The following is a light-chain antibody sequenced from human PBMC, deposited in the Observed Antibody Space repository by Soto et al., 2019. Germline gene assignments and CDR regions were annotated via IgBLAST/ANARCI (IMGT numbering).Light chain of an antibody. Sequence: QSVLTQPPSASGTPGQRVTISCSGSSSNIGSNTVNWNQQLPGTAPKLLIYSNNQRPSGVPDRFSGSKSGTSASLAISGLQSEDEADYYCAAWDDSLNDLVVFGGGTKVTVL. CDR1: SSNIGSNT. V-gene: IGLV1-44*01. CDR3: AAWDDSLNDLVV. J-gene: IGLJ2*01. CDR2: SNN.